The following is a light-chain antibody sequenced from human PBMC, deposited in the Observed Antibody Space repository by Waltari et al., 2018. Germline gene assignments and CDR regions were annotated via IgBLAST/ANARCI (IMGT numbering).Light chain of an antibody. Sequence: SSELTQDPAVSVALGQTVRLTCQGARLRTPYASWYQLKPGQAPVLFTDGKDKRPSGIPDRISGYSSGTTSSLTITGAQAEDEADYYCSSRNGRANQVVFAGGTKVTVL. V-gene: IGLV3-19*01. CDR1: RLRTPY. J-gene: IGLJ3*02. CDR3: SSRNGRANQVV. CDR2: GKD.